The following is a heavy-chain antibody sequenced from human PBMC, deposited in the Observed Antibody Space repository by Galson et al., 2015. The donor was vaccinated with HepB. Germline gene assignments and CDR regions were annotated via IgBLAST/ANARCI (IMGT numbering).Heavy chain of an antibody. CDR1: GVIHRNSG. CDR3: VKESGIPQYGAYFDY. D-gene: IGHD4/OR15-4a*01. Sequence: SLRLSCAASGVIHRNSGWQWAPEPPGRGLQGGRGFSADGGPRSYADSVKGRFTISRDTSKNMLHLQMNSLRPEDTAVYYCVKESGIPQYGAYFDYWGQGALVTVSS. CDR2: FSADGGPR. V-gene: IGHV3-30*18. J-gene: IGHJ4*02.